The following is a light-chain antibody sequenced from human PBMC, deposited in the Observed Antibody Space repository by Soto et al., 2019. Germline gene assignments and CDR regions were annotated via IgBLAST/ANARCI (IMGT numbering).Light chain of an antibody. CDR2: DVS. V-gene: IGLV2-14*01. CDR3: SSYTSSNTVV. Sequence: QSALTQPASVSGSPGQSIAISCPGTSNDVGGYNYVSWYQQHPGKAPKLMIYDVSARPSGVSNRFSGSKSDNTASLTISGLQAEDEADYYCSSYTSSNTVVFGGGTKLTVL. J-gene: IGLJ2*01. CDR1: SNDVGGYNY.